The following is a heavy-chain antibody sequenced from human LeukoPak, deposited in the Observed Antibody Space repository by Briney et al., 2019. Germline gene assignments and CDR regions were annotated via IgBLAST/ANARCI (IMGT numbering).Heavy chain of an antibody. V-gene: IGHV4-59*12. Sequence: SETLSLTCTVSGGSISNSYWSWIRQPPGKGLEWIGYIYYSGSTNHNPSLKSRVTISVDRSKNQFSLRLSSVTAADSAVYYCAREDIVLMVYAIIDYWGQGTLVTVSS. CDR1: GGSISNSY. CDR2: IYYSGST. D-gene: IGHD2-8*01. J-gene: IGHJ4*02. CDR3: AREDIVLMVYAIIDY.